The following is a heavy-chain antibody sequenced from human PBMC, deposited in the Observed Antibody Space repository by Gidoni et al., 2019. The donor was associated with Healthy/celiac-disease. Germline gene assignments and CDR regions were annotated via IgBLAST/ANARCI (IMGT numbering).Heavy chain of an antibody. CDR1: GGSIRSGGYY. CDR3: ARGSREWRVVPRHNWFDP. D-gene: IGHD3-3*01. Sequence: QVQLQESGPGLVKPSQTLSLTCTVSGGSIRSGGYYWSWIRQPPGKGLEWIGYIYYSGSTYYNPSLKSRVTISVDTSKNQFSLKLSSVTAADTAVYYCARGSREWRVVPRHNWFDPWGQGTLVTVSS. CDR2: IYYSGST. J-gene: IGHJ5*02. V-gene: IGHV4-31*03.